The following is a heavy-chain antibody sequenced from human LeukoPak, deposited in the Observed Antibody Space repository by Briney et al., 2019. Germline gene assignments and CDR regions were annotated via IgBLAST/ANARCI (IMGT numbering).Heavy chain of an antibody. CDR1: EFTFDDYV. V-gene: IGHV3-9*01. Sequence: GGSLRLSCGVSEFTFDDYVIHWVRQGPGKGLEWVAAMSWTSGSIAYADSVKDRFNIFRDNAQSSLYLQMNSLRAEDTAFYYCARSSGSYDGYYGVEVWGQGTTVIVSS. J-gene: IGHJ6*02. CDR2: MSWTSGSI. CDR3: ARSSGSYDGYYGVEV. D-gene: IGHD6-19*01.